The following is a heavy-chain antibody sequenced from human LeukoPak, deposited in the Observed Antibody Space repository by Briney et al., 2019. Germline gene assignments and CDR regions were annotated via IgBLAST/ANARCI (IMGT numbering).Heavy chain of an antibody. J-gene: IGHJ4*02. Sequence: GGTLRLSCAASGFTFSNYGMSWVRQAPGKGLEWVSTLSRSGDSPYYADSVKGRFTISRDNSKNTVYLQMNSLRAEDTAVYYCARDKIVGATYFDYWGQGTLVTVSS. CDR3: ARDKIVGATYFDY. CDR1: GFTFSNYG. D-gene: IGHD1-26*01. V-gene: IGHV3-23*01. CDR2: LSRSGDSP.